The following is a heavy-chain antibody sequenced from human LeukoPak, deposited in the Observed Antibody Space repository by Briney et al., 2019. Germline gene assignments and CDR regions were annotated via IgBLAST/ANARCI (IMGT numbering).Heavy chain of an antibody. CDR3: ARVEWPHAFDI. V-gene: IGHV4-61*02. D-gene: IGHD3-3*01. CDR2: IYTSGST. CDR1: GGSISSGSYY. J-gene: IGHJ3*02. Sequence: KASESLSLTCTVSGGSISSGSYYWNWIRQPAGEGLEWIGRIYTSGSTNYNPSLKSRVTVSVDTSKNQFSLRLSSVTAAETAVYYCARVEWPHAFDIWGQGTMVTVSS.